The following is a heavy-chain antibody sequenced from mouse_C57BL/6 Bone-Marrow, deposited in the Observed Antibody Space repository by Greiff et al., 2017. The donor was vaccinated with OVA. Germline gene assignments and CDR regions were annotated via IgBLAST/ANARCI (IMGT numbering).Heavy chain of an antibody. J-gene: IGHJ1*03. CDR1: GFSFNTYA. V-gene: IGHV10-1*01. CDR2: IRSKSNNYAT. D-gene: IGHD1-1*01. CDR3: VRHGYYGSSYGWYFDV. Sequence: EVKLMESGGGLVQPKGSLKLSCAASGFSFNTYAMNWVRQAPGKGLEWVARIRSKSNNYATYYADSVKDRFTISRDDSESMLYLQMNNLKTEDTAMYYCVRHGYYGSSYGWYFDVWGTGTTVTVSS.